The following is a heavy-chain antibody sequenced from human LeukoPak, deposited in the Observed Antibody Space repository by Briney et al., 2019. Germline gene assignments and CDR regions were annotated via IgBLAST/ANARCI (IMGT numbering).Heavy chain of an antibody. J-gene: IGHJ4*02. Sequence: PGGSLRLSCAASGFTFSSYGMSWVRQAPGKGLEWVSAISGSGGNTYYADSVKGRFTISRDNSKNTLYLQMNSLRVEDTAVYYCGKDGGIWFGESVGWGQGTLVTVSS. V-gene: IGHV3-23*01. D-gene: IGHD3-10*01. CDR2: ISGSGGNT. CDR3: GKDGGIWFGESVG. CDR1: GFTFSSYG.